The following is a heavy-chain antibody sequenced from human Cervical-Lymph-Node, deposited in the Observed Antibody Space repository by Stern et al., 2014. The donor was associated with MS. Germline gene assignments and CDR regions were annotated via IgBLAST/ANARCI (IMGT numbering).Heavy chain of an antibody. V-gene: IGHV1-69*06. J-gene: IGHJ3*01. CDR1: GGTFTSFS. D-gene: IGHD4-17*01. Sequence: QLVQSGAEVKKPGSSVNVSCKASGGTFTSFSINWVRQIPGQSLEWMGGIIPIFDTPNLAQKFQGRVTITADSSTSTVYMALNSLRSDDTAVYYCVLPSKVTTAAFDVWGRGTMVTVSS. CDR3: VLPSKVTTAAFDV. CDR2: IIPIFDTP.